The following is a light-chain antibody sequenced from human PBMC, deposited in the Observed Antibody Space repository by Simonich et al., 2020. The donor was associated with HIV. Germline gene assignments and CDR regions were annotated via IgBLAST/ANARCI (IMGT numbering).Light chain of an antibody. J-gene: IGKJ1*01. CDR2: WAS. Sequence: DIVMTQSPDSLAVSLGERATINCKSSQSVLYSSNNKNYLAWYQQKPGQPPKLLIYWASTRESGVPERFSGSGSGTAFTLTISRLQAEDVAVYYCQQYYSTPPTFGQGTKVEIK. V-gene: IGKV4-1*01. CDR3: QQYYSTPPT. CDR1: QSVLYSSNNKNY.